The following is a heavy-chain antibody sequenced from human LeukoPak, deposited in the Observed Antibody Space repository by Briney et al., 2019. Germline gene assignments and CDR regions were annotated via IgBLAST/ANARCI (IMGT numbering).Heavy chain of an antibody. D-gene: IGHD3-16*02. CDR3: ALRGVTFDY. Sequence: PGGSLRLSCTASGFTFSSYPMSWLRQAPGKGLEGVSDISGSGGSTYYADPVKGRHTISRHNSKNTIYLHINSLRAGDTALYYFALRGVTFDYWGQGTLVTVSS. J-gene: IGHJ4*02. V-gene: IGHV3-23*01. CDR1: GFTFSSYP. CDR2: ISGSGGST.